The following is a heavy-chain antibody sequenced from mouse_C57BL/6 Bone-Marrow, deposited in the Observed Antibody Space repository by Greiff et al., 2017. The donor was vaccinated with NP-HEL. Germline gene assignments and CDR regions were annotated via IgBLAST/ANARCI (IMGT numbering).Heavy chain of an antibody. D-gene: IGHD1-1*01. CDR3: ARVSLIYYYGSSPFDY. CDR1: GYTFTSYW. Sequence: QLQLQQPGAELVRPGSSVKLSCKASGYTFTSYWMHWVKQRPIQGLEWIGNIDPSDSETHYNQKFKDKATLTVDKSSSTAYMQLSSLTSEDSAVYYCARVSLIYYYGSSPFDYWGQGTTLTVSS. CDR2: IDPSDSET. J-gene: IGHJ2*01. V-gene: IGHV1-52*01.